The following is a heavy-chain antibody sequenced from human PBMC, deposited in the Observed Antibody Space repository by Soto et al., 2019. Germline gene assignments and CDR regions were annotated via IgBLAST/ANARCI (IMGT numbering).Heavy chain of an antibody. CDR2: ISVYSCKT. V-gene: IGHV1-18*01. Sequence: VKASCKAPGYPFTSSGISRKQHAPGQGLEWTGWISVYSCKTNDAQKVHGGVTMPTCTSTSTAYIQLRRLRSDDTAVYYCGRRRAAPLRCIVNWGQGALVTVSS. D-gene: IGHD2-21*01. CDR3: GRRRAAPLRCIVN. J-gene: IGHJ4*02. CDR1: GYPFTSSG.